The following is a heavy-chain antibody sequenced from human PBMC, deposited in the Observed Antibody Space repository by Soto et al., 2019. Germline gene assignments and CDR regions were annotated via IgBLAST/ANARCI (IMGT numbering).Heavy chain of an antibody. Sequence: GGSLRLSCAASGFTVSSNYMSWVRQAPGKGLEWVSVIYSGGSTYYADSVKGRFTISRDNSKNTLYLQMNSLRAEDTAVYYCARILEYDILTGYYKGWYFDLWGRGTLVTVSS. CDR2: IYSGGST. CDR3: ARILEYDILTGYYKGWYFDL. D-gene: IGHD3-9*01. V-gene: IGHV3-66*01. J-gene: IGHJ2*01. CDR1: GFTVSSNY.